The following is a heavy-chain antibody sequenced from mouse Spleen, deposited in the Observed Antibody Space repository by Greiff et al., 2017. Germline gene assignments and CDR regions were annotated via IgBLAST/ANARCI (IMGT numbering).Heavy chain of an antibody. V-gene: IGHV5-9-3*01. Sequence: EVQGVESGGGLVKLGGSLKLSCAASGFTFSSYAMSWVRQTPEKRLEWVATISSGGGNTYYPDSVKGRFTISRDNAKNTLYLQMSSLKSEDTAMYYCARRAYYGSSHWYFDVWGAGTTVTVSS. J-gene: IGHJ1*01. CDR3: ARRAYYGSSHWYFDV. CDR2: ISSGGGNT. CDR1: GFTFSSYA. D-gene: IGHD1-1*01.